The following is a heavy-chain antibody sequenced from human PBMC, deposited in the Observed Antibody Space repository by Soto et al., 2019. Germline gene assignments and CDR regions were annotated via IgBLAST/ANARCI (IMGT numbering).Heavy chain of an antibody. V-gene: IGHV1-69*08. CDR1: GGTFSSYT. D-gene: IGHD3-22*01. J-gene: IGHJ5*02. CDR3: ARDSSGTQNWFDP. CDR2: IIPILGIA. Sequence: QVQLVQSGAAVKKPGSSVKVSCKASGGTFSSYTISWVRQAPGQGLEWMGRIIPILGIANYAQKFQGRVTITADKSTSTAYMELSSLRSEDTAVYYCARDSSGTQNWFDPWGQGTLVTVSS.